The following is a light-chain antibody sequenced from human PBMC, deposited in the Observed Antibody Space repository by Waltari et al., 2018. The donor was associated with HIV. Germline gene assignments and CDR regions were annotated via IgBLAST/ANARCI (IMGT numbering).Light chain of an antibody. CDR2: WAS. CDR3: QQYYSSPLT. Sequence: DIVMTQSPDSLAVSLGERATINCKSSQSLLYSSNNKNFLAWYQQKPRQPPKLLIYWASIRASGVPDRFSASGSGTDFTLTISSLRTEDVAVYYCQQYYSSPLTFGGGTKVEI. J-gene: IGKJ4*01. CDR1: QSLLYSSNNKNF. V-gene: IGKV4-1*01.